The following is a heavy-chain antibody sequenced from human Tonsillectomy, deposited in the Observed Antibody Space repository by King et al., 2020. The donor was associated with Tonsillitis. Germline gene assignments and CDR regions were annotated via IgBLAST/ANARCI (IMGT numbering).Heavy chain of an antibody. J-gene: IGHJ2*01. V-gene: IGHV3-30*18. CDR3: AKDGSALSDWYFDL. Sequence: VQLVESGGGGVQPGRSLRLSCAASGFTFSIYGVHGVRRAPGKGLEWVALIAYDASYENYADSVKGRLAIYRDNSKNTLYLEMNSLRVEDTCVYYCAKDGSALSDWYFDLWGRGTRVTVSS. D-gene: IGHD2-15*01. CDR1: GFTFSIYG. CDR2: IAYDASYE.